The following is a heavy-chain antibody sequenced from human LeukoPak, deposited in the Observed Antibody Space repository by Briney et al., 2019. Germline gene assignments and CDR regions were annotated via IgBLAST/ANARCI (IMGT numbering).Heavy chain of an antibody. J-gene: IGHJ4*02. CDR3: ARRNHQLLSRGFSDY. Sequence: PSETLSLTCTVSGGPISSSSIFWGWIRQPPGKGLEWIGSIYYSGSTYYNPSLKSRVTRSVDTSRDQFSLKLSSVSAADTAVYYCARRNHQLLSRGFSDYWGQGILVTVSS. CDR2: IYYSGST. D-gene: IGHD1-14*01. V-gene: IGHV4-39*01. CDR1: GGPISSSSIF.